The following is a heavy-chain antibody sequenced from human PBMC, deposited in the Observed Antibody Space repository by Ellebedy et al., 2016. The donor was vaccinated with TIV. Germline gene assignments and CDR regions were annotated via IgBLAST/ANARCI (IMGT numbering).Heavy chain of an antibody. J-gene: IGHJ6*02. Sequence: GESLKISCAASGFTFSSYWMNWVRQAPGKGLVWVSRINSDESDTNYADSVKGRFTISRDNAENTLYLQMSGLRAEDTAVYYCARGVSYYHDSSGYGTVWGQGTTVTVSS. CDR2: INSDESDT. D-gene: IGHD3-22*01. CDR3: ARGVSYYHDSSGYGTV. V-gene: IGHV3-74*01. CDR1: GFTFSSYW.